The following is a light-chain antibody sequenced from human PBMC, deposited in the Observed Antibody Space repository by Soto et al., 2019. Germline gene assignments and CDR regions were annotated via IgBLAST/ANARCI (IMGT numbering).Light chain of an antibody. Sequence: DIQMTQSPSTLSASVGDRVTITCRASQSISVYLAWYQQKPGKAPNLLIYKASRLQSGVPSRFSGSGSGTEFTLTITSLHPDDFATYYCQQYYSYPWTFGQGTKVEIK. V-gene: IGKV1-5*03. CDR2: KAS. CDR3: QQYYSYPWT. CDR1: QSISVY. J-gene: IGKJ1*01.